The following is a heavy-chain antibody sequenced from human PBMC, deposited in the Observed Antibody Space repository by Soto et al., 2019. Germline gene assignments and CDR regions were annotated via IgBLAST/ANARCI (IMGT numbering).Heavy chain of an antibody. Sequence: PGGSLRLSCVASGFTFSDYAMSWVRQAPGKGLEWVGRIKSKTDGGTTDYAAPVKGRFTISRDDSKNTLYLQMNSLKTEDTAVYYCTTDHLVHGSGILYYYYYGMDVWGQGTTVTVSS. D-gene: IGHD3-10*01. CDR1: GFTFSDYA. V-gene: IGHV3-15*01. CDR2: IKSKTDGGTT. CDR3: TTDHLVHGSGILYYYYYGMDV. J-gene: IGHJ6*02.